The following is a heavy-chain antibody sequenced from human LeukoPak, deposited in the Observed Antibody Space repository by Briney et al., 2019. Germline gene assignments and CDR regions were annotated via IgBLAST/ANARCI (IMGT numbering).Heavy chain of an antibody. D-gene: IGHD6-13*01. CDR1: GGSISSGGYY. V-gene: IGHV4-31*03. CDR2: IYYSGST. J-gene: IGHJ5*02. CDR3: AVEAIAAAGRNWFDP. Sequence: TLSLTCTVSGGSISSGGYYWSWIRQHPGKGLEWIGYIYYSGSTYYNPSLKSRVTISVDTSKNQFSLKLSSVTAADTAVYYCAVEAIAAAGRNWFDPWGQGTLVTVSS.